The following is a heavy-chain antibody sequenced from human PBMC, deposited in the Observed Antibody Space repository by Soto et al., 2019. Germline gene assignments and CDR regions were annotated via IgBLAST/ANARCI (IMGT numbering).Heavy chain of an antibody. CDR3: ARGVPNYYARDV. Sequence: EVQLVESGGGLVQPGGSLSLSCAASGFTFGSYWMHWARQAPGTGLVWVSRIKFDGSNKDYADSVKGRFTISRDNAKNTLYLQMNSLRAEDTTLYCCARGVPNYYARDVWGQGTTVTVAS. J-gene: IGHJ6*02. CDR1: GFTFGSYW. V-gene: IGHV3-74*01. CDR2: IKFDGSNK.